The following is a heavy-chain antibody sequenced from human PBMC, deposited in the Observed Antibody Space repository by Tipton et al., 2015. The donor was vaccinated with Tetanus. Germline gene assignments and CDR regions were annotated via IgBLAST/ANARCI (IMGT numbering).Heavy chain of an antibody. J-gene: IGHJ4*02. CDR3: ARNHPPRGYPYGGFHS. D-gene: IGHD5-12*01. CDR1: GGSISTGGYS. CDR2: IYDSENT. V-gene: IGHV4-31*03. Sequence: TLSLTCTVSGGSISTGGYSWNWIRQHPGKGLEWIGYIYDSENTLYNPSLKSRATMSIDASKTHFSLKLTSVTAADTAVYYCARNHPPRGYPYGGFHSWGQGTLVTVSS.